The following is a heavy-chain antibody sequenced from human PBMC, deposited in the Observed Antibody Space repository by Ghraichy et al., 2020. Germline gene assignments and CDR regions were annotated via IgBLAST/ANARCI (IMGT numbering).Heavy chain of an antibody. D-gene: IGHD2/OR15-2a*01. CDR1: GGSISSYY. J-gene: IGHJ5*02. V-gene: IGHV4-59*01. CDR2: IYYSGST. Sequence: SETLSLTCTVSGGSISSYYWSWIRQPPGKGLEWIGYIYYSGSTNYNPSLKSRVTISVDTSKNQFSLKLSSVTAADTAVYYCARASYLNWFDPWGQGTLVTVSS. CDR3: ARASYLNWFDP.